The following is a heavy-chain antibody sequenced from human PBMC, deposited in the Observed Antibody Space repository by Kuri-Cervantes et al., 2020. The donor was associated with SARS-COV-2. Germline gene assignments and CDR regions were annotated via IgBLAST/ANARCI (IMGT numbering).Heavy chain of an antibody. V-gene: IGHV3-9*01. D-gene: IGHD1-26*01. J-gene: IGHJ4*02. CDR3: ARGGIVGATGSVYFDY. Sequence: SLKISCAASGFSFAEYAMHWVRQAPGKGLEWVSGVSGNSGNKGYGDFVKGRFTISRDNANNSVYLQMHGLRAEDTAVYYCARGGIVGATGSVYFDYWAQGTLVTVSS. CDR2: VSGNSGNK. CDR1: GFSFAEYA.